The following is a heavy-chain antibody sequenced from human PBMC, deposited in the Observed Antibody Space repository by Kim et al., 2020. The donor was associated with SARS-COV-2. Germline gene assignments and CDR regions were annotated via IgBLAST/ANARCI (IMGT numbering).Heavy chain of an antibody. Sequence: SYSPSFQGQVTISADTSISTAYLQWSSLKASDTAMYYCARHREVTGDADYWGQGTLVTVSS. J-gene: IGHJ4*02. V-gene: IGHV5-51*01. CDR3: ARHREVTGDADY. D-gene: IGHD7-27*01.